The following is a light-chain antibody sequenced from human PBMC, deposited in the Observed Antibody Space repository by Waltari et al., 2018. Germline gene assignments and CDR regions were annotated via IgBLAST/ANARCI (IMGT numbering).Light chain of an antibody. CDR3: QQSYGTPPT. CDR2: DAS. Sequence: DIQMTQSPSSVSASVGDRGTITGRASREISRWLAWYQQKPGKAPKFLIYDASTLQSGVPSRFSGSGSGREFTLTITSLQPEDFSTYYCQQSYGTPPTFGQGTKVEIK. V-gene: IGKV1-12*01. J-gene: IGKJ1*01. CDR1: REISRW.